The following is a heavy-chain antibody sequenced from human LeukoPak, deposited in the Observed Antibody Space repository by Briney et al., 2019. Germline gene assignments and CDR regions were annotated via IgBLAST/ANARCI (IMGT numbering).Heavy chain of an antibody. CDR2: ISNDGSKT. D-gene: IGHD3-10*01. CDR3: AKDSRGANFFGDFDY. Sequence: GGSLRLSCAASGFTFSLYGMHWVRQAPGKGLEWVALISNDGSKTYYADSVKGRFTISRDNSKNTVYLQVSSLRPDDTAVYYCAKDSRGANFFGDFDYWGQGTLVTVSS. V-gene: IGHV3-33*06. CDR1: GFTFSLYG. J-gene: IGHJ4*02.